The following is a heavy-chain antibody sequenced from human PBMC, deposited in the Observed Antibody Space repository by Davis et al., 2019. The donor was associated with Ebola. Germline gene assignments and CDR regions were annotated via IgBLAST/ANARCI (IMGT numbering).Heavy chain of an antibody. D-gene: IGHD2-2*01. J-gene: IGHJ6*03. CDR2: IDPSDSYT. V-gene: IGHV5-10-1*01. Sequence: GESLKISCKGSGYSFTSYWISWVRQMPGKGLEWMGRIDPSDSYTNYSPSFQGHVTIAADKSISTAYLQWSSLKASDTAMYYCARLDCSSTSCLHYMDVWGKGTTVTVSS. CDR1: GYSFTSYW. CDR3: ARLDCSSTSCLHYMDV.